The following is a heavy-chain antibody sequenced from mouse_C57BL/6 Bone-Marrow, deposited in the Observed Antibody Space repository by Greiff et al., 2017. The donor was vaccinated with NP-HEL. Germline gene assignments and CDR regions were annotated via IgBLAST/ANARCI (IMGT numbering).Heavy chain of an antibody. D-gene: IGHD2-3*01. CDR2: IDPSDSYT. CDR1: GYTFTSYW. CDR3: AREPLYDGFPY. J-gene: IGHJ2*01. Sequence: QVQLQQPGAELVMPGASVKLSCKASGYTFTSYWMHWVKQRPGQGLEWIGEIDPSDSYTNYNQKFKGKSTLTVDKSSSTAYMQLSSLTSEDSAVYYCAREPLYDGFPYWGRGTTLTVSS. V-gene: IGHV1-69*01.